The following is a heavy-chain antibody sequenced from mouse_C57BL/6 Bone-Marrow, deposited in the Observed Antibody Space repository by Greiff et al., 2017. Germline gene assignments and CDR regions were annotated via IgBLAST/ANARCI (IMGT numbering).Heavy chain of an antibody. D-gene: IGHD3-3*01. J-gene: IGHJ2*01. CDR2: ISSGSSTI. CDR3: ARRGDPLNYFDY. CDR1: GFTFSDYG. Sequence: EVKLVESGGGLVKPGGSLTLSCAASGFTFSDYGMHWVRQAPEKGLEWVAYISSGSSTIYYADTVKGRFTISRDNAKNTLFLQMTSLRSEDTAMYYGARRGDPLNYFDYRGQGTTLTGSS. V-gene: IGHV5-17*01.